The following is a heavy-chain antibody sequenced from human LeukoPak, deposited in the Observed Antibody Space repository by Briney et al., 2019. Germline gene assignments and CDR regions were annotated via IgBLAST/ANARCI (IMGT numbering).Heavy chain of an antibody. CDR3: AKDALGYYDSSGLTICFDY. CDR2: ISAYNGNT. J-gene: IGHJ4*02. D-gene: IGHD3-22*01. V-gene: IGHV1-18*01. CDR1: GYTFTSYG. Sequence: ASVKVSCKASGYTFTSYGISWVRQAPGQGLEWMGWISAYNGNTNYAQKLQGRVTMTTDTSTSTAYMELRSLRSDDTAVYYCAKDALGYYDSSGLTICFDYWGQGTLVTVSS.